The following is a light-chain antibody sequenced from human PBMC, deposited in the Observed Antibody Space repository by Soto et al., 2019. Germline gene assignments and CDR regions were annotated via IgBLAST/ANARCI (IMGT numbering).Light chain of an antibody. CDR2: DAS. CDR3: QQRSNWPT. V-gene: IGKV3-11*01. CDR1: QSVSSY. Sequence: EIVLTQSPATLSLSPGERATLSCRASQSVSSYLAWYQQKPGQAPRLLIYDASNRATGIPARFSGSGSGTDFTRTISRLEPEDFAVYYCQQRSNWPTFGQGTRLEIK. J-gene: IGKJ5*01.